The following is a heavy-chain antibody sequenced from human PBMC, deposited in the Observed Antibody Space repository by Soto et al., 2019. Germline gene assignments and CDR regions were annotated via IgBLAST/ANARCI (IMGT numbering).Heavy chain of an antibody. J-gene: IGHJ6*02. CDR1: GFTVISTY. V-gene: IGHV3-53*01. CDR2: IYSGGST. CDR3: ARGGQVRGGMDV. Sequence: PGGSLSLSCAASGFTVISTYMSWVRQAPGKGLECVSFIYSGGSTYYSDSVKGRFTISRHNSKHTMNHQINSLRVEDTAVYYCARGGQVRGGMDVWGQGTTVAV.